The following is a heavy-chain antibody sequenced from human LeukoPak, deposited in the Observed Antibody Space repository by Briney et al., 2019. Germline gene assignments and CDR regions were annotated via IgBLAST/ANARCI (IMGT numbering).Heavy chain of an antibody. Sequence: GGSLRLSCAASGFTFSSYAMSWVRQAPGKGLEWVSAISGNGDSTYYVDSVKGRFTISRDNSKNTLYLQMNSLRTEDTAVYYCAKGVSSSWSNDAFDIWGQGTMVTVSS. D-gene: IGHD6-13*01. CDR3: AKGVSSSWSNDAFDI. CDR1: GFTFSSYA. CDR2: ISGNGDST. V-gene: IGHV3-23*01. J-gene: IGHJ3*02.